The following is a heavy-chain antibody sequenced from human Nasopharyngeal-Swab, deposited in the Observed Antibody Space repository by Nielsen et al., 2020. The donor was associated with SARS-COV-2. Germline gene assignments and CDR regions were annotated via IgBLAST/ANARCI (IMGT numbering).Heavy chain of an antibody. Sequence: SVKVSCKASGGACSSYAISWVRQAPGQGLEWMGGIIPIFGTANYAQKFQGRVTITADKSTSTAYMELSSLRSEDTAVYYCARGDTIFGKGSYDAFDIWGQGTMVTVSS. CDR3: ARGDTIFGKGSYDAFDI. V-gene: IGHV1-69*06. CDR1: GGACSSYA. CDR2: IIPIFGTA. J-gene: IGHJ3*02. D-gene: IGHD3-3*01.